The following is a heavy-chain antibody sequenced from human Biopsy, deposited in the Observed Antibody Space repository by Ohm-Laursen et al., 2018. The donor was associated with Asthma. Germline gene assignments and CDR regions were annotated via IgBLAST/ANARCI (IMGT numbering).Heavy chain of an antibody. D-gene: IGHD2-2*01. CDR2: IIPIFGPT. CDR3: ARGPEYVRSSGALDY. J-gene: IGHJ4*03. V-gene: IGHV1-69*13. CDR1: GGTFSSNS. Sequence: GASVKVSCKASGGTFSSNSINWVRQAPGQGLEWMGRIIPIFGPTNYAQKFQGRVTISADDSTSTAYMELSSLSSEDTALYYCARGPEYVRSSGALDYWGQGTTVTVSS.